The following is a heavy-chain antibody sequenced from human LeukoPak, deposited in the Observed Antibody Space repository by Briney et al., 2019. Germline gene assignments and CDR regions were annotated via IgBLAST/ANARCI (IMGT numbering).Heavy chain of an antibody. CDR1: GNTFTNDY. D-gene: IGHD1-14*01. CDR3: ARDLPTGYGSSAY. V-gene: IGHV1-46*01. Sequence: GASVKVSCKASGNTFTNDYIHWVRQAPGQGLGWIGVINLSDGGTDYAQTFQGRVTMTRDTSTTTVYMELSSLRSEDTAVYYCARDLPTGYGSSAYWGQGTLVTVSS. J-gene: IGHJ4*02. CDR2: INLSDGGT.